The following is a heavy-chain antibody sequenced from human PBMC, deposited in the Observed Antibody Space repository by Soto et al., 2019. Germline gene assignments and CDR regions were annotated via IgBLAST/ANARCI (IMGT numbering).Heavy chain of an antibody. J-gene: IGHJ4*02. CDR1: GGSFSGYY. CDR3: ARGPKKLIY. V-gene: IGHV4-34*01. Sequence: SETLSLTCAVSGGSFSGYYWTWIRQPPGKGLEWIGEINHSGSTNYNPSLKSRVTISIDTSKNQFSLNVSSVTAADTAVYYCARGPKKLIYWGQGTLVTVSS. D-gene: IGHD1-1*01. CDR2: INHSGST.